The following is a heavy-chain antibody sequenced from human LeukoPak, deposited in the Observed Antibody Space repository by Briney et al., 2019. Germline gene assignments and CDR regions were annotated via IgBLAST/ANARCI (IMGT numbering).Heavy chain of an antibody. CDR3: ARDRGYSGSYWLSWVWDY. D-gene: IGHD1-26*01. J-gene: IGHJ4*02. V-gene: IGHV1-46*01. CDR1: GYTFTSYY. CDR2: INPSGGST. Sequence: ASVKVSCKASGYTFTSYYMHWVRQAPGQGLEWMGIINPSGGSTSYAQKFQGRVTMTRDTSTSTVYMELSSLGSEDTAVYYCARDRGYSGSYWLSWVWDYWGQGTLVTVSS.